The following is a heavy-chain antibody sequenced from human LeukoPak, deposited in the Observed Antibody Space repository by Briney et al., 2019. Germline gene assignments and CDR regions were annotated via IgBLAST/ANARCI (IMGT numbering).Heavy chain of an antibody. CDR2: IYFSGST. Sequence: PSETLSLTCTVSGGSISNYYWSWVRQPPGKGLEWIGYIYFSGSTNYNPSLKSRVTISVDTSKNQFSLKLSSVTAADTAVYYCARGSSGIAAADYWGQGTLVTVSS. CDR1: GGSISNYY. CDR3: ARGSSGIAAADY. J-gene: IGHJ4*02. V-gene: IGHV4-59*01. D-gene: IGHD6-13*01.